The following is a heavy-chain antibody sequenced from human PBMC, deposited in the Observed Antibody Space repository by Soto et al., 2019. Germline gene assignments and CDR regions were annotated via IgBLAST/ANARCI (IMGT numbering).Heavy chain of an antibody. CDR1: GYTFPSYG. CDR2: ISAYNGNT. J-gene: IGHJ4*02. D-gene: IGHD1-1*01. Sequence: ASVKVSCKGSGYTFPSYGISWVRQAPGQGLEWMGWISAYNGNTNYAQKLQGRVTMTTDTSTSTAYMELRSLRSDDTAVYYCAREEELEPPDYWGQGTLVTVSS. CDR3: AREEELEPPDY. V-gene: IGHV1-18*01.